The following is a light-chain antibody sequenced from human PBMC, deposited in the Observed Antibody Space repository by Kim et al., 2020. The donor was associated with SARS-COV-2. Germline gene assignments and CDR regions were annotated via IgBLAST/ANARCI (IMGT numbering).Light chain of an antibody. Sequence: VSPGERAPLSCRASQSVKSNLAWYQQKPGQPPRLLIYGASTRATGIPARFSGSGSGTEFTLTISSLQSEDFAVYYCQQNNYWPLTFGGGTKVDIK. CDR1: QSVKSN. CDR2: GAS. J-gene: IGKJ4*01. CDR3: QQNNYWPLT. V-gene: IGKV3-15*01.